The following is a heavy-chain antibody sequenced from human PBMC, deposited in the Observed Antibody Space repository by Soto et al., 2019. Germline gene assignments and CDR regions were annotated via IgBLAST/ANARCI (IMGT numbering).Heavy chain of an antibody. CDR1: GASISGFY. D-gene: IGHD2-15*01. CDR2: IYTSGST. V-gene: IGHV4-4*07. J-gene: IGHJ5*02. Sequence: TSETLSLTCTVSGASISGFYWSWIRQPAGKGLEWIGRIYTSGSTNYNPSLKSRVTMSVDTSKNQFSLKLSSVTAADTAVYYCARANELRPYCSGGSCYSSWFDPWGQGTLVTVSS. CDR3: ARANELRPYCSGGSCYSSWFDP.